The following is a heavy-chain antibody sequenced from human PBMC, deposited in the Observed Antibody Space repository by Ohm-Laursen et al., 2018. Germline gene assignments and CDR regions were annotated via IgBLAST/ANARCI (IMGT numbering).Heavy chain of an antibody. CDR3: AHFSKAVVASIVPKSLDI. Sequence: PTQTLTLTCTFSGFSLSTRGEGVGWIRQPPGQALEWLTLIYWADSKRYSPSLKSRITITKDTSKNQVVLTLTNMDPVDTATYYCAHFSKAVVASIVPKSLDIWGQGTMVTVSS. V-gene: IGHV2-5*02. J-gene: IGHJ3*02. D-gene: IGHD3-3*02. CDR1: GFSLSTRGEG. CDR2: IYWADSK.